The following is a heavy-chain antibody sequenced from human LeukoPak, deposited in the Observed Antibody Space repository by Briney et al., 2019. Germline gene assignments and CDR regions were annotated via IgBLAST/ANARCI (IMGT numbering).Heavy chain of an antibody. CDR2: IIPIFGTA. D-gene: IGHD3-22*01. CDR3: ASHYYYDSSGYYYSHAFDI. Sequence: EASVKVSCKASGGTFSSYAISWVRQAPGQGLEWMGGIIPIFGTANYAQKFQGRVTITTVESTSTAYMELSSLRSEDTAVYYCASHYYYDSSGYYYSHAFDIWGQGTMVTVSS. CDR1: GGTFSSYA. V-gene: IGHV1-69*05. J-gene: IGHJ3*02.